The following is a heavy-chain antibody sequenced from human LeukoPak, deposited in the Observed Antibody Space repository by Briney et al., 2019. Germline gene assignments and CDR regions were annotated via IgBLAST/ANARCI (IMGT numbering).Heavy chain of an antibody. Sequence: GGSLRLSCAASGFTLSSYSMNWVRQAPGKGLEWVSSISYSSSYIYYADSVKGRFTISRDNAKNSLYLQMNSLRAEGTGVYYCARDRHTAMVSDYWGQGALVTVSS. V-gene: IGHV3-21*03. D-gene: IGHD5-18*01. CDR2: ISYSSSYI. CDR3: ARDRHTAMVSDY. J-gene: IGHJ4*02. CDR1: GFTLSSYS.